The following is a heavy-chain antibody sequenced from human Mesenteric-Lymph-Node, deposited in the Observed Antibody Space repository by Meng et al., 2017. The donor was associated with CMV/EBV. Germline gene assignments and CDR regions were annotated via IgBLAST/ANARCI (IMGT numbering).Heavy chain of an antibody. V-gene: IGHV4-39*07. J-gene: IGHJ4*02. D-gene: IGHD3-22*01. CDR1: GGSISSRCYY. Sequence: QLQLQESGPGLVKPAETRALICTVSGGSISSRCYYWGWIRKPPGKGLEWIGSIYYSGSTYYNPSLKSRVTISVDTSKNQFSLKLSSVTAADTAVYYCARDGDYYDSSGYNPFDYWGQGTLVTVSS. CDR2: IYYSGST. CDR3: ARDGDYYDSSGYNPFDY.